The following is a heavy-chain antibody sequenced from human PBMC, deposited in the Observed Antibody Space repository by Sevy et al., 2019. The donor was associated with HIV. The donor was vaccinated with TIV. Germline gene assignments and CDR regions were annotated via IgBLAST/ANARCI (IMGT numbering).Heavy chain of an antibody. CDR2: ISYDGSNK. J-gene: IGHJ4*02. Sequence: GGSLRLSCAASGFTFSSYGMHWVHQAPGKGLEWVAVISYDGSNKYYADSVKGRFTISRDNSKNTLYLQMNSLRAEDTAVYYCAKGPVWGSYRSFDYWGQGTLVTVSS. D-gene: IGHD3-16*02. V-gene: IGHV3-30*18. CDR1: GFTFSSYG. CDR3: AKGPVWGSYRSFDY.